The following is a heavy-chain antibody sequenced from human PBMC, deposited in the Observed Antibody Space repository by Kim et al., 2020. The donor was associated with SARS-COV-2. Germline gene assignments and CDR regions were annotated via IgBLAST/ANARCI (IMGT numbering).Heavy chain of an antibody. Sequence: ASVKVSCKASGYTFTGYYMHWVRQAPGQGLEWMGRINPNSGGTNYAQKFQGRVTMTRDTSISTAYMELSRLRSDDTAVYYCARNYDFWSGYYTGSYYYYGMDVWGQGTTVTVSS. CDR1: GYTFTGYY. V-gene: IGHV1-2*06. CDR2: INPNSGGT. J-gene: IGHJ6*02. D-gene: IGHD3-3*01. CDR3: ARNYDFWSGYYTGSYYYYGMDV.